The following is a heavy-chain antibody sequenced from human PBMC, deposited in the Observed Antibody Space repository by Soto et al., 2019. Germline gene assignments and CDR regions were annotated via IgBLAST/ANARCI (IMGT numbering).Heavy chain of an antibody. V-gene: IGHV3-23*01. D-gene: IGHD2-2*01. Sequence: AGSLRLSCAASAFTFSSYAMSGVRQAPGKGLKWVSAISGSGGSTYYADSVKGRFTISRDNSKNTLYLQMNSPRAEDTAVYCCAKDLGCSSTSWYDYYYYYYMDVWGKGTTVTVSS. CDR3: AKDLGCSSTSWYDYYYYYYMDV. J-gene: IGHJ6*03. CDR1: AFTFSSYA. CDR2: ISGSGGST.